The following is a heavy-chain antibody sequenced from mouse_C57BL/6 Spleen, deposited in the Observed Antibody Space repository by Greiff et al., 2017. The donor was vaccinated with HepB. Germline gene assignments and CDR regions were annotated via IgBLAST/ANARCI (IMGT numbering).Heavy chain of an antibody. J-gene: IGHJ4*01. Sequence: EVMLVESGGGLVKPGGSLKLSCAASGFTFSDYGMHWVRQAPEKGLEWVAYISSGSSTIYYADTVKGRFTISRDNAKNTLFLQMTRLRSEDTAMYYCARSFYYGSIYAMDYWGQGTSVTVSS. CDR2: ISSGSSTI. CDR1: GFTFSDYG. CDR3: ARSFYYGSIYAMDY. D-gene: IGHD1-1*01. V-gene: IGHV5-17*01.